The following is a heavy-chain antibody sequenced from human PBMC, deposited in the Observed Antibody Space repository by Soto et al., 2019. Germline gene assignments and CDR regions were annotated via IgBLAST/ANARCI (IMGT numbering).Heavy chain of an antibody. D-gene: IGHD6-19*01. CDR1: GFIFSSYV. J-gene: IGHJ4*02. CDR2: VSHDGRNT. Sequence: GGSLRLSCAASGFIFSSYVMHWVRQAPGKGLEWVAVVSHDGRNTHYADSVKGRFTISRDSSKNTVSLEMTSLRAEDTAVYYCAKGGRQWLVTSDFNYWGQGALVTVSS. V-gene: IGHV3-30*18. CDR3: AKGGRQWLVTSDFNY.